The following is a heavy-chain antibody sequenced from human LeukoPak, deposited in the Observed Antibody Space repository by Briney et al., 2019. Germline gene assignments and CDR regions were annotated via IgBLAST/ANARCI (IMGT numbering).Heavy chain of an antibody. J-gene: IGHJ4*02. V-gene: IGHV3-7*04. CDR1: GFTFTTYW. CDR3: ARGGSSRFDQ. D-gene: IGHD6-13*01. Sequence: HSGGSLRLSCAASGFTFTTYWMSWVRQAPGKGLEWVAKISPDGSEKYYVDSVKGRFTISRDNAKNSLDLQMSSLRADDTAVYYCARGGSSRFDQWGQGTLVTVST. CDR2: ISPDGSEK.